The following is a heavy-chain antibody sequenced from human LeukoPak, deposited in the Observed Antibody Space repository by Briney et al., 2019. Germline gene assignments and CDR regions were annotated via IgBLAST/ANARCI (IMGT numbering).Heavy chain of an antibody. D-gene: IGHD3-3*01. CDR1: GYTFTSYG. J-gene: IGHJ5*02. Sequence: EASVKVSCKASGYTFTSYGISWVRQAPGQGLEWMGWISAYNGNTNYAQKLQGRVTMTTDTSTSTAYMELRSLRSDDTAVYYCARDYRDFWSGYPPPRSGPWGQGTLVTVSS. V-gene: IGHV1-18*01. CDR2: ISAYNGNT. CDR3: ARDYRDFWSGYPPPRSGP.